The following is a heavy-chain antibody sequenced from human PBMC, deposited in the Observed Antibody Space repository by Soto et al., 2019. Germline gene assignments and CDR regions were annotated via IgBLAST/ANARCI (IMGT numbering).Heavy chain of an antibody. J-gene: IGHJ5*02. D-gene: IGHD1-26*01. Sequence: PGGSLRLSCAASGFTLSSYGMHWVRQAPGKGLEWVAVIWYDGTNKYYVDSVKGRFTISRDNSKNTLYLQMNSLRAEDTAVYYCARDAKWELPGWFDPWGQGTLVTVSS. CDR2: IWYDGTNK. CDR1: GFTLSSYG. CDR3: ARDAKWELPGWFDP. V-gene: IGHV3-33*01.